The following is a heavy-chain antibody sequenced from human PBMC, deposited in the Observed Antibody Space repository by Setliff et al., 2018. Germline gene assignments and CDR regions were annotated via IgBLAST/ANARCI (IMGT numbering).Heavy chain of an antibody. J-gene: IGHJ4*02. CDR1: GFTFSRYW. CDR3: AKAIAPIVVVPAAMLEAY. Sequence: VGSLRLSCVGSGFTFSRYWMSWVRQAPGKGLEWVSAISGSGGSTYYADSVKGRFTISRDNSKNTLYLQMNSLRAEDTAVYYCAKAIAPIVVVPAAMLEAYWGQGTLVTVSS. V-gene: IGHV3-23*01. D-gene: IGHD2-2*01. CDR2: ISGSGGST.